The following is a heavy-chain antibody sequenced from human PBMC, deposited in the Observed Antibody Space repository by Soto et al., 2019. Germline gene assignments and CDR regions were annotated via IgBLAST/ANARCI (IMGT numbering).Heavy chain of an antibody. CDR2: INWNGGST. V-gene: IGHV3-20*01. Sequence: GGSLRLSCAASGFTFDDYGMSWVRQAPGKGLEWVSGINWNGGSTGYADSVKGRFTISRDNAKNSLYLQMNSLRAEDTASYHCARTLKRYYMDVWGKGTTVTVSS. CDR3: ARTLKRYYMDV. CDR1: GFTFDDYG. J-gene: IGHJ6*03.